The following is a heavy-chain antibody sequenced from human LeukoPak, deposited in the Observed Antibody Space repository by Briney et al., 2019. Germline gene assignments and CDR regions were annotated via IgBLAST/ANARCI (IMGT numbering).Heavy chain of an antibody. CDR2: ISCHGTIK. Sequence: GGSLRLSCAASGFTFSNYGMHWVRQAPGKGLEWVAFISCHGTIKYYGDSVKGRFTISRDDSQTTLYLQMNSLRAEDTAVYYCAKEAHPRVSASYDSWGQGTLVTVSS. V-gene: IGHV3-30*02. CDR1: GFTFSNYG. J-gene: IGHJ4*02. CDR3: AKEAHPRVSASYDS. D-gene: IGHD3-10*01.